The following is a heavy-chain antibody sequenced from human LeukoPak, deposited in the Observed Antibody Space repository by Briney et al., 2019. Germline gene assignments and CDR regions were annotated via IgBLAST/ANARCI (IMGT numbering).Heavy chain of an antibody. V-gene: IGHV1-2*02. Sequence: ASVKVSCKASGHTFTGYYMHWVRQAPGQGLEWMGWINPNSGGTNYAQKFQGRVTMTRDTSISTAYMELSRLRSDDTAVYYCARDIVATIGSDYWGQGTLVTVSS. CDR2: INPNSGGT. D-gene: IGHD5-12*01. CDR1: GHTFTGYY. J-gene: IGHJ4*02. CDR3: ARDIVATIGSDY.